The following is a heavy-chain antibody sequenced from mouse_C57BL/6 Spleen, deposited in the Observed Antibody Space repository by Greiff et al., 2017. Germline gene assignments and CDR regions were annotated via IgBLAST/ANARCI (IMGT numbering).Heavy chain of an antibody. V-gene: IGHV14-3*01. D-gene: IGHD1-1*01. CDR3: ARGLPYAGSSPRTEFDY. J-gene: IGHJ2*01. Sequence: VQLQQSVAELVRPGASVKLSCTASGFNIKNTYMHWVKQRPEQGLEWIGRIDPANGNPKYAPKVQGKATITADTSSITAYLQLSSLTAEDTAIYYCARGLPYAGSSPRTEFDYWGQGTTLTVAS. CDR2: IDPANGNP. CDR1: GFNIKNTY.